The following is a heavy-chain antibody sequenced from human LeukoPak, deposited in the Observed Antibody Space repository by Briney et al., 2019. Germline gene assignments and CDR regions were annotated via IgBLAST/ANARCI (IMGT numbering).Heavy chain of an antibody. CDR1: GFTVSSNS. J-gene: IGHJ6*02. CDR2: IYSGGSK. Sequence: GGSLRLSCAASGFTVSSNSMSWVRQAPGKGLEWVSVIYSGGSKYYGHSVKGRFTISRDNSKNTLYLQMNSLRAEDTDVYYCARDYRSGIYSFYGMDVWGQGTTVTVSS. V-gene: IGHV3-53*01. D-gene: IGHD3-10*01. CDR3: ARDYRSGIYSFYGMDV.